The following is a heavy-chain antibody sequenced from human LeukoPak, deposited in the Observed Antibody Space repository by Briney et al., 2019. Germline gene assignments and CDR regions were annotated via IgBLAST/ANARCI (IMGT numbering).Heavy chain of an antibody. CDR1: GYTFTSYD. J-gene: IGHJ6*03. CDR2: MNPNSGNT. CDR3: ARDPHYRTSSGYYYYYMNV. D-gene: IGHD6-6*01. Sequence: ASVKVSCKASGYTFTSYDINWVRQATGQGLEWMGWMNPNSGNTGYAQKFQGRVTMTRNTSISTAYMELSSLRSEDTAGYSCARDPHYRTSSGYYYYYMNVWGKGTTVTVSS. V-gene: IGHV1-8*01.